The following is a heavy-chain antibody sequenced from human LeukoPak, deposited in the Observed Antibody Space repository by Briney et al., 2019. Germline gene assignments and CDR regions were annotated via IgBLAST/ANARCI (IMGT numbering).Heavy chain of an antibody. CDR3: ASLERGYYYYMDV. J-gene: IGHJ6*03. Sequence: SETLSLTCTVSGGSINNGGYYWSWIRQHPGKGLEWIGYIYYSGSSYYNPSLRSRVTISVDTSKNHFSLKLSSVTAADTAVYYCASLERGYYYYMDVWGKGTTVTVSS. CDR2: IYYSGSS. V-gene: IGHV4-31*03. D-gene: IGHD1-1*01. CDR1: GGSINNGGYY.